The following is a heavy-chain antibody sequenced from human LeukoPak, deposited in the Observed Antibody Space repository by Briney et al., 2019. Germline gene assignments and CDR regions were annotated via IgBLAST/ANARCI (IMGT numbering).Heavy chain of an antibody. D-gene: IGHD2-2*01. CDR3: ATKTYQLPAIHDY. J-gene: IGHJ4*02. CDR1: GFTFSSYG. V-gene: IGHV3-23*01. CDR2: ISGSGGST. Sequence: PGGSLRLSCAASGFTFSSYGMSWVRQAPGKGLEWVSAISGSGGSTYYADSVKGRFTISRDNAKNSLYLQMNSLRVEDTAVYYCATKTYQLPAIHDYWGQGTLVTVSS.